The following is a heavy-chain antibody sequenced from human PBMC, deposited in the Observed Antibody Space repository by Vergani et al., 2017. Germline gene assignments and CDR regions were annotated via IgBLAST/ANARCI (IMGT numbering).Heavy chain of an antibody. CDR1: GYSTSRGYY. V-gene: IGHV4-38-2*02. D-gene: IGHD3-10*01. CDR2: VFHSGSA. Sequence: QVQLQESGPGLVKPSETLSLTCSVSGYSTSRGYYWGWIRQPPGKGLEWIATVFHSGSAYYNPSLRRRVTISVETSKNQFSLRLTTPTAADTDVYYCVRRCWASQGVGAFETWGRGTEVSVSS. CDR3: VRRCWASQGVGAFET. J-gene: IGHJ3*02.